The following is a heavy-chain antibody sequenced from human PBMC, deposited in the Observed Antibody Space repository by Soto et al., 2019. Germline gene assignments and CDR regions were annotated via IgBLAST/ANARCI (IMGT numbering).Heavy chain of an antibody. V-gene: IGHV1-24*01. CDR1: GYTLTGLS. J-gene: IGHJ5*02. CDR3: ATRTLVGAGRQYNWFDP. Sequence: QVQLVQSGAEVKKPGASVKVSCKVSGYTLTGLSMHWVRQAPGKGLEWMGGFDPEDGETIYAQKFQGRVTMTEDTSTDTAYMELSSLRSEDTAVYYCATRTLVGAGRQYNWFDPWGQGTLVTVSS. CDR2: FDPEDGET. D-gene: IGHD1-26*01.